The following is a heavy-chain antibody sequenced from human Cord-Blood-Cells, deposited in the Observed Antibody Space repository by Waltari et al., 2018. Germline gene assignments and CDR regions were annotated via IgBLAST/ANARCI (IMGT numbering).Heavy chain of an antibody. CDR2: INPNSGGT. J-gene: IGHJ5*02. V-gene: IGHV1-2*04. CDR1: GYTFTGYY. CDR3: ARVIAAAGSGFDP. Sequence: QVQLVQSGAEVKKPGASVKVSCKASGYTFTGYYMHWVRPAPGQGLEWMGWINPNSGGTNYAQKFQGWVTMTRDTSISTAYMELSRLRSDDTAVYYCARVIAAAGSGFDPWGQGTLVTVSS. D-gene: IGHD6-13*01.